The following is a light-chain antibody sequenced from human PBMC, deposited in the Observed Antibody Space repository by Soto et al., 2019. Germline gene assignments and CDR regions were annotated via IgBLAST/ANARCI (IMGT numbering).Light chain of an antibody. J-gene: IGKJ4*01. V-gene: IGKV3-20*01. CDR2: GAS. CDR3: QQYGSPVS. CDR1: QSVSSSY. Sequence: EIVLTQSPGPLSLSPGERATLSCRASQSVSSSYLAWYQQKPGQAPRLLIYGASSRATGIPDRFSGSGSGTDFTLTISRLEPEDFAVYYCQQYGSPVSFGGGTKVEIK.